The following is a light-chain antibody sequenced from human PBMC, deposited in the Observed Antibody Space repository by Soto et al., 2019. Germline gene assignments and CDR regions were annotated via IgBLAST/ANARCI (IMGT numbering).Light chain of an antibody. J-gene: IGLJ1*01. CDR3: CPYARKYTLIYV. V-gene: IGLV2-11*01. CDR2: DVK. CDR1: SSDVVGYNY. Sequence: QSALTQPRSVSGSPGQSLTISGTVTSSDVVGYNYVSWYQRHPGKAPKLILYDVKKRPSGVPDRFSGSKSGDTASLTISGLQADDEGDYLCCPYARKYTLIYVFGNGTKVTVL.